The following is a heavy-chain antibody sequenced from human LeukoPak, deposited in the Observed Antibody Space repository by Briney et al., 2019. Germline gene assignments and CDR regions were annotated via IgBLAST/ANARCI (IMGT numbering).Heavy chain of an antibody. CDR2: IYYSGST. J-gene: IGHJ3*02. D-gene: IGHD3-22*01. V-gene: IGHV4-39*01. Sequence: SETLSLTCTVSGGSINSSSYYWGWIRQPPGKVLGWIGSIYYSGSTYYNPSLKSRVTISVDTSKNQFSLKLSSVTAADTAVYYCARRPKPVITMIAKGAFDIWGQGTMVTVSS. CDR3: ARRPKPVITMIAKGAFDI. CDR1: GGSINSSSYY.